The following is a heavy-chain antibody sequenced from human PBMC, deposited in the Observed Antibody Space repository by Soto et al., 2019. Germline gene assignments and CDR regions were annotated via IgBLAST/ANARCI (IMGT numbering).Heavy chain of an antibody. CDR1: GFIFRMYY. CDR2: INDEGNNA. J-gene: IGHJ4*02. D-gene: IGHD1-26*01. V-gene: IGHV3-74*01. Sequence: GGSLRLSCEASGFIFRMYYLHWVRQTPGKGPVWVARINDEGNNATYADSVKGRFTISRDNAKNTLYLQMDGLRVDDTGLYYCTSGPRVSSIGTGAYWGQGSLVTVSS. CDR3: TSGPRVSSIGTGAY.